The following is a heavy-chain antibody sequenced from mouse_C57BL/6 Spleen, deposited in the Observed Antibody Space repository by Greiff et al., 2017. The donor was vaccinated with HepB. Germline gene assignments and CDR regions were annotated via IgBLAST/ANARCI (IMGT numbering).Heavy chain of an antibody. Sequence: VKLMESGAELARPGASVKLSCKASGYTFTSYGISWVKQRTGQGLEWIGEIYPRSGNTYYNEKFKGKATLTADKSSSTAYMELRSLTSEDSAVYFCAREHYYVSSHYFDYWGQGTTLTVSS. D-gene: IGHD1-1*01. V-gene: IGHV1-81*01. CDR2: IYPRSGNT. CDR1: GYTFTSYG. CDR3: AREHYYVSSHYFDY. J-gene: IGHJ2*01.